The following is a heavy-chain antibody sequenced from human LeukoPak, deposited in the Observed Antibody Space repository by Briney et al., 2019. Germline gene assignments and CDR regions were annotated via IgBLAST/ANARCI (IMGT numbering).Heavy chain of an antibody. D-gene: IGHD1-26*01. CDR2: ISGSGGST. Sequence: GGSLRLSCVASGFTFSSYAMSWVRQAPGKGLEWVSVISGSGGSTYHADSVKGRFTISRDNSKNTLFLQMNSLRAEDTAVYYCAKTGRGTTTFHYFAYWGQGTLVTVSS. CDR1: GFTFSSYA. V-gene: IGHV3-23*01. J-gene: IGHJ4*02. CDR3: AKTGRGTTTFHYFAY.